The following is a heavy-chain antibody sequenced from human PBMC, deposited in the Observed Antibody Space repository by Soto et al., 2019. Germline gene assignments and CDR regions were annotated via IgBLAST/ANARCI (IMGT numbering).Heavy chain of an antibody. V-gene: IGHV1-58*02. J-gene: IGHJ4*02. CDR2: IVVGSGNT. D-gene: IGHD6-13*01. CDR3: AAALYSSSWYPDYFDY. CDR1: GFTFTSSA. Sequence: SVKVSCKASGFTFTSSAMQWVRQARGQRLEWIGWIVVGSGNTNYAQKFQERVTITRDMSTSTAYMELSSLRSEDTAVYYCAAALYSSSWYPDYFDYWGQGTLVTVSS.